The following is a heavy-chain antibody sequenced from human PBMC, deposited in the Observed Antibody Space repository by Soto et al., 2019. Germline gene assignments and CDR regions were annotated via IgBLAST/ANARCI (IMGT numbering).Heavy chain of an antibody. CDR3: ARHPKLVSGYRYFDY. CDR1: GYSFTNYW. CDR2: IYPGDSDT. J-gene: IGHJ4*02. D-gene: IGHD5-12*01. V-gene: IGHV5-51*01. Sequence: ESLKISCKGSGYSFTNYWIGWLRQMPGKGLEWMGIIYPGDSDTRYSPSFQGQVTISADRSLSTAYLQWRSLKSSDTAMYYCARHPKLVSGYRYFDYWGQGTLVTVSS.